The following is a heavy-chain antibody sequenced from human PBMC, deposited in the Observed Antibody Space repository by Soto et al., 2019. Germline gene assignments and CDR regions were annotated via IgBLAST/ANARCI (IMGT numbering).Heavy chain of an antibody. D-gene: IGHD3-22*01. V-gene: IGHV3-53*01. CDR3: ARDPRGYYYDSSGYPPS. CDR2: IYSGGST. J-gene: IGHJ5*02. CDR1: GFTVSSNY. Sequence: LRLSCAASGFTVSSNYMSWVRQAPWKGLEWVSVIYSGGSTYYADSVKGRFTISRDNSKNTLYLQMNSLRAEDTAVYYCARDPRGYYYDSSGYPPSWGQGTLVTVSS.